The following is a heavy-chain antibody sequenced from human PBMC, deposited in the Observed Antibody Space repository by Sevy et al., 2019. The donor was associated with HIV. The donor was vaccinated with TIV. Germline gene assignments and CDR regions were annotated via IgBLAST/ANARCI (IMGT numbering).Heavy chain of an antibody. Sequence: SETLSLTCSVSGGPISSYYWSRIRQPPWKRLEWIGYIHYSRSTNYNPSLNSRLTISVDKSKNQFSLRLTSVTAADTAGYYCARAPPVRSGDDSLNWFDPWGQGILVTISS. D-gene: IGHD5-12*01. CDR1: GGPISSYY. CDR2: IHYSRST. CDR3: ARAPPVRSGDDSLNWFDP. J-gene: IGHJ5*02. V-gene: IGHV4-59*01.